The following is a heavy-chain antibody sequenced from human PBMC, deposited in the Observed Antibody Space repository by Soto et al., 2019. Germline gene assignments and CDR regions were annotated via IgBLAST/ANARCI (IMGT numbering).Heavy chain of an antibody. CDR2: IIPIFGTA. CDR3: ARGPEQLPEVFDY. J-gene: IGHJ4*02. Sequence: SVKVSCKASGGTFSRYAISWVRQAPGQGLEWMGGIIPIFGTANYAQKFQGRVTITADESTSTAYMELSSLRSEDTAVYYCARGPEQLPEVFDYWGQGTPVPVSS. D-gene: IGHD6-13*01. CDR1: GGTFSRYA. V-gene: IGHV1-69*13.